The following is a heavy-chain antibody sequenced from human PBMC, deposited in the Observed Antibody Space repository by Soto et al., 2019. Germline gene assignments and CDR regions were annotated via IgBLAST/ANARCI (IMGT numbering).Heavy chain of an antibody. D-gene: IGHD6-13*01. CDR3: ARGYSSSLVARNKAYNWFDP. V-gene: IGHV3-53*01. J-gene: IGHJ5*02. CDR1: GFTVSSNY. Sequence: PGGSLRLSCAASGFTVSSNYMSWVRQAPGKGLEWVSVIYSGGSTYYADSVKGRFTISRDNSKNTLYLQMNSLRAEDTAVYYCARGYSSSLVARNKAYNWFDPWGQGTLVTVSS. CDR2: IYSGGST.